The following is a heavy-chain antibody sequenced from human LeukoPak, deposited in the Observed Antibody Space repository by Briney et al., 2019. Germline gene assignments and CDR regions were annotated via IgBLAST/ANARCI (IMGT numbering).Heavy chain of an antibody. V-gene: IGHV1-8*03. CDR1: GYTFTSYD. CDR2: MNPNSGNT. CDR3: ARASRPDSSGYYSRSGAFDI. Sequence: ASVKVSCKASGYTFTSYDINWVRQATGQGLEWMGWMNPNSGNTGYAQKFQGRVTITRNTSISTAYMELSSLRSEDTVVYYCARASRPDSSGYYSRSGAFDIWGQGTMVTVSS. J-gene: IGHJ3*02. D-gene: IGHD3-22*01.